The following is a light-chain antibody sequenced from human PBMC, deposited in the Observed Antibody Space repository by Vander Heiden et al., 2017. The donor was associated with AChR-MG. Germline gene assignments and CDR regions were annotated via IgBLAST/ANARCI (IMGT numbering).Light chain of an antibody. J-gene: IGKJ1*01. CDR1: QNINNN. CDR2: ASS. V-gene: IGKV3-15*01. CDR3: KQYSKRPPWT. Sequence: IVMTQSPATLSVSPGDRVNLSCRAGQNINNNLAWYQQKPGQAPRLLIYASSTRATGIPVRFRGSGSRTEFTLTIDSLRSEDFAVYFCKQYSKRPPWTFGQGTKLEIK.